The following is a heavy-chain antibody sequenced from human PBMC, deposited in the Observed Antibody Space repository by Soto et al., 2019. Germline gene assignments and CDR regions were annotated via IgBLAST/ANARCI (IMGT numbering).Heavy chain of an antibody. Sequence: PSETLYLTCNVSGDSIRNYYWSWIRQPAGKGLEWIERLSTSGSTNYNPSLKSRVTMSVDTSKNQFSLMLNSVTAADTAVYYCRRDFDYWGQGTLVTVSS. D-gene: IGHD6-6*01. CDR3: RRDFDY. J-gene: IGHJ4*02. CDR1: GDSIRNYY. CDR2: LSTSGST. V-gene: IGHV4-4*07.